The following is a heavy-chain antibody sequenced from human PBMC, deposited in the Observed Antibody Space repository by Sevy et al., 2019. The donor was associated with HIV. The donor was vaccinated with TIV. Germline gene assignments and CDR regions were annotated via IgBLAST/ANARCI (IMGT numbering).Heavy chain of an antibody. V-gene: IGHV4-39*01. D-gene: IGHD1-26*01. CDR2: IYYSGST. Sequence: LSLTCTVSGGSISSSSYYWGWIRQPPGKGLEWIGSIYYSGSTYYNPSLKSRVTISVDTSKNQFSLKLSSVTAADTAVYYCAEVVGATGGLYWGHGTLVTVSS. CDR1: GGSISSSSYY. CDR3: AEVVGATGGLY. J-gene: IGHJ4*01.